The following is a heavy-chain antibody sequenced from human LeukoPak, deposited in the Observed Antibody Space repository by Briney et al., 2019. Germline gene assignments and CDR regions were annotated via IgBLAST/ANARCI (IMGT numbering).Heavy chain of an antibody. CDR1: GYTFTSYD. CDR3: ARSDCNWNDY. CDR2: RNPNSGNT. J-gene: IGHJ4*02. D-gene: IGHD1-1*01. V-gene: IGHV1-8*01. Sequence: ASVKVSCKASGYTFTSYDISWVRQATGQGLEWMGWRNPNSGNTGYAQKFQGRVTMTRNTSISTAYMELSSLRSEDTAVYYCARSDCNWNDYWRQGTLVSVSS.